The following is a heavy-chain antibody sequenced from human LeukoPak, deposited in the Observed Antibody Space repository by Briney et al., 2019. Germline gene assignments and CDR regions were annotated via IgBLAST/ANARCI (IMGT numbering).Heavy chain of an antibody. CDR3: ARRSYSSSQDDY. CDR1: GGSISSYY. Sequence: SETLSLTCTVSGGSISSYYWSWIRQPPGKGLEWIGYIYYSGSTNYNPSLKSRVTISVDTSKNQFSLKLSSVTAADTAVYYCARRSYSSSQDDYWGQGTLVTVSS. D-gene: IGHD6-13*01. CDR2: IYYSGST. J-gene: IGHJ4*02. V-gene: IGHV4-59*08.